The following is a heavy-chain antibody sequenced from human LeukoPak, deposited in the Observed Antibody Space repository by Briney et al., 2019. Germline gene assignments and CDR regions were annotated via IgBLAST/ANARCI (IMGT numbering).Heavy chain of an antibody. V-gene: IGHV3-30-3*01. CDR2: ISHDGSNK. Sequence: PGGSLRLSCAAPGFTLSSYAMHRVRQAPGKGLERVAVISHDGSNKYYADSVTARFTITRDNSKNSLYLEMNRMRAEGTAVYYCTRSIQIWYYFDYWGQGTLVSVSS. CDR3: TRSIQIWYYFDY. D-gene: IGHD5-18*01. CDR1: GFTLSSYA. J-gene: IGHJ4*02.